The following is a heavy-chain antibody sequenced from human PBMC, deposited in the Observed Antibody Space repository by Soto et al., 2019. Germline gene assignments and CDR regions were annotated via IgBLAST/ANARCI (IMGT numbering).Heavy chain of an antibody. CDR3: AHILVACRGGSCYEPGFDY. CDR1: GFSLSTRGVG. J-gene: IGHJ4*02. CDR2: IYWDDDK. Sequence: QITLKESGPTLVKPKQTLTLTCTFSGFSLSTRGVGVGWIRQPPGKALEWLALIYWDDDKRYSPSLKSRLTMIKDTSKTQWFLTMTNLDPVDTATYYCAHILVACRGGSCYEPGFDYWGQGTLVTVSS. V-gene: IGHV2-5*02. D-gene: IGHD2-15*01.